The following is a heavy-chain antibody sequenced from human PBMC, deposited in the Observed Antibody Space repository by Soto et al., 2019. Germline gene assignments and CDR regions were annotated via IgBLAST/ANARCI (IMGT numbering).Heavy chain of an antibody. D-gene: IGHD3-22*01. V-gene: IGHV5-51*01. CDR1: GYSFTKYW. CDR2: IYPGDADT. CDR3: ARHIYYDSRVGYFDF. J-gene: IGHJ4*02. Sequence: GESLKISCKVSGYSFTKYWIGGVRQMPGKGLEWMGVIYPGDADTIYIPSFQGQVTISADKSTSTAYLQWSSLKASDTAMYYCARHIYYDSRVGYFDFWGQGALVTVSS.